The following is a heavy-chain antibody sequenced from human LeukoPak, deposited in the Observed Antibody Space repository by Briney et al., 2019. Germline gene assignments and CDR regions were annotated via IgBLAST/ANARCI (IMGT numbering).Heavy chain of an antibody. Sequence: GGSLRLSCAASGFTFSSYGMHWVRQAPGKGLEWVAVIWYDGSNKYYADSVKGRFTISRDNSKNTLYLQMNSLRAEDTAVYYCARGGSSWQDYFDYWGQGTLVTVSS. J-gene: IGHJ4*02. CDR3: ARGGSSWQDYFDY. CDR1: GFTFSSYG. V-gene: IGHV3-33*01. D-gene: IGHD6-13*01. CDR2: IWYDGSNK.